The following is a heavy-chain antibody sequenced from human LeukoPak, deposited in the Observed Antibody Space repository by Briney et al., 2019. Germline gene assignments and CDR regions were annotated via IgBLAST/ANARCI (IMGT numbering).Heavy chain of an antibody. V-gene: IGHV3-53*01. D-gene: IGHD3-3*01. CDR3: ARVADFWSGSHAGH. CDR1: GITVSSNY. J-gene: IGHJ4*02. CDR2: IYSGGTT. Sequence: GGSLRLSCAASGITVSSNYMSWVRQAPGKGLEWVSVIYSGGTTYYADSVKGRFTISRDNSKNTLYLQMNSLRAEDTAVYYCARVADFWSGSHAGHWGQGTLVTVSS.